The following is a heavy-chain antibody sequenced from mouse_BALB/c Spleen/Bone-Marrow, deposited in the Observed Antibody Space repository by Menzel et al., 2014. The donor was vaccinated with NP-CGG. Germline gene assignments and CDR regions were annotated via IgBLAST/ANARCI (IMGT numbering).Heavy chain of an antibody. J-gene: IGHJ2*01. D-gene: IGHD2-14*01. CDR3: AREGAYYRYIDY. CDR2: IWAGGTT. V-gene: IGHV2-9*02. Sequence: VNVVESGPGLVAPSQSLSITCTVSGFSLTTYGIHWVRQPPGKGLEWLGVIWAGGTTIYNSTLMSRLSISKDTSKSQVFLKMNSLQTDDTAIYYCAREGAYYRYIDYWGQGTTLTVSS. CDR1: GFSLTTYG.